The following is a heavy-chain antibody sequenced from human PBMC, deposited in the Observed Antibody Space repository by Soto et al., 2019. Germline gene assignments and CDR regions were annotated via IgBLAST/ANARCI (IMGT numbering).Heavy chain of an antibody. CDR2: IYYSGST. CDR1: GGSISSGDYY. V-gene: IGHV4-30-4*01. Sequence: QVQLQESGPGLVKPSQTLSLTCTVSGGSISSGDYYWSWIRQPPGKGLEWIGYIYYSGSTYYNPSLMRRVTIAVDTSQNQFSLKLSSVTAADTAVYYCARVQGGGGAMVHNYWGQGTLVTVSS. J-gene: IGHJ4*02. CDR3: ARVQGGGGAMVHNY. D-gene: IGHD5-18*01.